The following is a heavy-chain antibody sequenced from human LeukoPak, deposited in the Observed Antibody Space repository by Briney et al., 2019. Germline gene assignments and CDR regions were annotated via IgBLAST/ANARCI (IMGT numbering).Heavy chain of an antibody. Sequence: GGSLRLSCAASGFTFSTYLMHWVRQAPGKRLVWVSRISGDGSSSTYADSVKGRFTISRDNAKNTLYLQMNTLRAEDTAVYYCARGGGGGFYWGQGTLVTVSS. CDR2: ISGDGSSS. J-gene: IGHJ4*02. D-gene: IGHD3-10*01. CDR3: ARGGGGGFY. V-gene: IGHV3-74*01. CDR1: GFTFSTYL.